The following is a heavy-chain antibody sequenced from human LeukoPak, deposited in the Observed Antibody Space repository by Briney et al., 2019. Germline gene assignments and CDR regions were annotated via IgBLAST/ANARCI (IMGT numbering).Heavy chain of an antibody. CDR1: GYTFTGYY. Sequence: ASVKVSCKASGYTFTGYYMHWVRQAPGQGLEWMGWINPNSGGTNYAQKFQGRVTITADESTSTAYMELSSLRSEDTAVYYCARVGSRPRPDYDFILDYWGQGTLVTVSS. CDR2: INPNSGGT. V-gene: IGHV1-2*02. J-gene: IGHJ4*02. D-gene: IGHD3-3*01. CDR3: ARVGSRPRPDYDFILDY.